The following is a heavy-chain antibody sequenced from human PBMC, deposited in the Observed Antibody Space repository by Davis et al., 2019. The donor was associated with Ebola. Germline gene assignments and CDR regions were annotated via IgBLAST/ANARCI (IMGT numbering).Heavy chain of an antibody. J-gene: IGHJ5*02. Sequence: GGSLRLSCAASGFTFSTYAMHWVRQAPGKGLEWVGFIRSKAYGGTTEYAASVKGRFTISRDDSKSIAYLQMNSLKTEDTAVYYCTRVLSLGVFEDWFDPWGQGTLVTVSS. CDR2: IRSKAYGGTT. V-gene: IGHV3-49*04. D-gene: IGHD2-2*01. CDR1: GFTFSTYA. CDR3: TRVLSLGVFEDWFDP.